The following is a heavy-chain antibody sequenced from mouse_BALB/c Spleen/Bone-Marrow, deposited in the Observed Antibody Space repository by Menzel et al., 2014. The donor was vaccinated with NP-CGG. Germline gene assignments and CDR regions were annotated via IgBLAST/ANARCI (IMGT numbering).Heavy chain of an antibody. J-gene: IGHJ3*01. CDR2: INPSSGYT. CDR3: ARFFYDYDGPWFAY. Sequence: VKLQESGAELARPGASVKMSCKASGYTFTSYTMHWVKQRPGQGLEWIGYINPSSGYTNYNQKFKDKATLTADKSSSTAYMQLSSLTSEDSAVYYCARFFYDYDGPWFAYWGQGTLVTVSA. D-gene: IGHD2-4*01. V-gene: IGHV1-4*01. CDR1: GYTFTSYT.